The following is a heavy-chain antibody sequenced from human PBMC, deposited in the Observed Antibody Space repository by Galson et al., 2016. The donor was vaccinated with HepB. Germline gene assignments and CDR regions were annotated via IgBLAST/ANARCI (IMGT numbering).Heavy chain of an antibody. V-gene: IGHV4-39*01. Sequence: LSLTCSVSGSSIRNRSFYWGWVRQPPGKGLEWIGSVYYDGRTYHNPSLKSRLTMSIDTSKNQFSLELNSVTAADTAVYYCARLMGFDSSGLWGQGTLVIVS. J-gene: IGHJ4*02. CDR3: ARLMGFDSSGL. CDR2: VYYDGRT. CDR1: GSSIRNRSFY. D-gene: IGHD3-22*01.